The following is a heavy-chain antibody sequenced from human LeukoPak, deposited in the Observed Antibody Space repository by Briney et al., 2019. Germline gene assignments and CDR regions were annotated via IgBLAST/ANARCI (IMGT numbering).Heavy chain of an antibody. V-gene: IGHV4-59*01. D-gene: IGHD3-3*01. CDR2: IYYSGST. Sequence: SETLSLTCTVSGGSISSYYWSWIRQPPGKGLEWIGYIYYSGSTNYNPSLKSRVTISVDTSKNQFSLKLSSVTAADTAVYYCASVTIFGDNGYYYMDVWGKGTTVTVSS. CDR3: ASVTIFGDNGYYYMDV. J-gene: IGHJ6*03. CDR1: GGSISSYY.